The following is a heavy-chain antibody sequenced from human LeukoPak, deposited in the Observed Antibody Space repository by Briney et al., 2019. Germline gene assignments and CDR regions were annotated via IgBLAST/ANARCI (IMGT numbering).Heavy chain of an antibody. D-gene: IGHD2-2*01. CDR2: IIPILGTA. V-gene: IGHV1-69*01. Sequence: GASVKVSCKASGGTFSSYAISWVRQAPGQGLEWMGGIIPILGTANYAQKFQGRVTITADESTSTAYMELSSLRSEDTAVYYCARGRRGYCSSTSCNYYYYGMDVWGQGTTVTVSS. CDR3: ARGRRGYCSSTSCNYYYYGMDV. CDR1: GGTFSSYA. J-gene: IGHJ6*02.